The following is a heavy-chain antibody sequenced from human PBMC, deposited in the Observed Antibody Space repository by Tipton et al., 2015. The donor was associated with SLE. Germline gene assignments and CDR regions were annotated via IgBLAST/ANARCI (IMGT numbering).Heavy chain of an antibody. D-gene: IGHD3-3*01. Sequence: QLVQSGAELRKPGASVKVSCKASGYTLINNGISWVRQAPGQGLEWMGLIAPYNVFTNKKLQARLTLTTDTSTNTAYMELMSLKSDDTAVYYCARGYDFWSGSLPGYWGQGTLVTVSS. V-gene: IGHV1-18*01. J-gene: IGHJ4*02. CDR3: ARGYDFWSGSLPGY. CDR2: IAPYNVFT. CDR1: GYTLINNG.